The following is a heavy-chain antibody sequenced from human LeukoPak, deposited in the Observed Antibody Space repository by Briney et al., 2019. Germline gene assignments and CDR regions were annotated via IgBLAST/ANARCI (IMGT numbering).Heavy chain of an antibody. D-gene: IGHD2-15*01. CDR1: VFIYSTYW. J-gene: IGHJ1*01. CDR2: IKADGSEK. Sequence: GGPLRLSCAASVFIYSTYWMGGVRQAPGKGLEWVTNIKADGSEKYYVDSVRALLTISRHNDKNSLYLKMNSVRGEDASVYHCATAFNDCSGGRCHDEHFQQWGQSALVTVSP. V-gene: IGHV3-7*01. CDR3: ATAFNDCSGGRCHDEHFQQ.